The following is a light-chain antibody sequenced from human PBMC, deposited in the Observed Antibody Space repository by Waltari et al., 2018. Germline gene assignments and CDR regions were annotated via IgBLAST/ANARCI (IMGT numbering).Light chain of an antibody. Sequence: DIVMTQSPLSLPVTPGEPASTSCRSSQSLLHSNGYNYLDWYLQKPGQSPQLLIYLGSNRASGVPDRFSGSGSGTDFTLKISRVEAEDVGVYYCMQALQTPCTFGQGTKVEIK. CDR3: MQALQTPCT. CDR2: LGS. J-gene: IGKJ1*01. V-gene: IGKV2-28*01. CDR1: QSLLHSNGYNY.